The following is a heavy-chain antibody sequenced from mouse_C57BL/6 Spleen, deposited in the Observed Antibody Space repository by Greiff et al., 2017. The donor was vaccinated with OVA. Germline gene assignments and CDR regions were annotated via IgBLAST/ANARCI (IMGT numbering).Heavy chain of an antibody. CDR2: IDPETGGT. V-gene: IGHV1-15*01. CDR1: CYTFTDYE. Sequence: VKLQESGAELVRPGASVTLSCKASCYTFTDYEMHWVKQTPVHGLEWIGAIDPETGGTAYNQKFKGKAILTADKSSSTAYMELRSLTSEDSAVYYCTRWRPYAMDYWGQGTSVTVSS. CDR3: TRWRPYAMDY. J-gene: IGHJ4*01.